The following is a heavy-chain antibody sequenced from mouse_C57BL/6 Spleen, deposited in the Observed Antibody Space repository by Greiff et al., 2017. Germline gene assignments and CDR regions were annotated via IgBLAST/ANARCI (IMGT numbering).Heavy chain of an antibody. CDR2: IHPNSGST. CDR1: GYTFTSYW. J-gene: IGHJ4*01. Sequence: VQPQQPGAELVKPGASVKLSCKASGYTFTSYWMHWVKQRPGQGLEWIGMIHPNSGSTNYNEKFKSKATLTVDKSSSTAYMQLSSLTSEDSAVYYCARSGGGYDVEYAMDYWGQGTSVTVSS. V-gene: IGHV1-64*01. CDR3: ARSGGGYDVEYAMDY. D-gene: IGHD2-2*01.